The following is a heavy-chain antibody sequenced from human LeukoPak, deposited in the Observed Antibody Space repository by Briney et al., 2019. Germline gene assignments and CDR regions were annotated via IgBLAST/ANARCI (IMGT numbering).Heavy chain of an antibody. CDR3: ARVKYSSSSSWFDP. CDR1: GFTFDDYG. V-gene: IGHV3-20*04. D-gene: IGHD6-6*01. CDR2: INWNGGST. J-gene: IGHJ5*02. Sequence: RSGGSLRLSCAASGFTFDDYGMSWVRQAPGKGLEWVSGINWNGGSTYYADSVKGRFTISRDNSKNTLYLQMNSLRAEDAAVYYCARVKYSSSSSWFDPWGQGTLVTVSS.